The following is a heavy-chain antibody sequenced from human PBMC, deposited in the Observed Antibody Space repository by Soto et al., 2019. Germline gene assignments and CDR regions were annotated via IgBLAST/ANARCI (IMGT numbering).Heavy chain of an antibody. CDR3: ARGYDSSGYIAKYFQH. J-gene: IGHJ1*01. Sequence: PSDTLSLTCTLSRSSVSSHHYYWNWIRQPPGKGLEWIGYIHYSGSTNYNPSLKSRVTISLDTSKNQFSLKLSSVTAADTAVYYCARGYDSSGYIAKYFQHWGQGSLVTVS. CDR2: IHYSGST. V-gene: IGHV4-61*01. D-gene: IGHD3-22*01. CDR1: RSSVSSHHYY.